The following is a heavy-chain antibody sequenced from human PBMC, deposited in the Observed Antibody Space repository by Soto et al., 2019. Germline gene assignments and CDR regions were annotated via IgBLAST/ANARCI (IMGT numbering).Heavy chain of an antibody. J-gene: IGHJ4*02. D-gene: IGHD3-10*01. V-gene: IGHV3-21*01. CDR2: ISSSSYYI. Sequence: SLRLSCAASGFPFRSSSMNWVRQAPGKGLEWLSSISSSSYYIFYADSVQGRFTISRDNAKNSLYLQMNSLRAEDTAVYYCARDLGEVSAFWGQGTPVTVS. CDR3: ARDLGEVSAF. CDR1: GFPFRSSS.